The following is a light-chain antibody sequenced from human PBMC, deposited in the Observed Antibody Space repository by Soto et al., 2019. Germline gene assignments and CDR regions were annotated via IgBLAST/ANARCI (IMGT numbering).Light chain of an antibody. CDR3: QQYHSWPIT. CDR1: QSINRD. CDR2: GAS. J-gene: IGKJ5*01. V-gene: IGKV3D-15*01. Sequence: DIVLTQSPGTLSLSPGESATLSFRASQSINRDLAWYEQKPGQTPRRVIYGASTWGTGVPPRFTGSGSGTEFTLTISNLQSEDFAVYYCQQYHSWPITFGQGTQLEIK.